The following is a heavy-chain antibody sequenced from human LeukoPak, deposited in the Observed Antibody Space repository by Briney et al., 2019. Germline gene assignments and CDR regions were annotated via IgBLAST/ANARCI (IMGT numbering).Heavy chain of an antibody. Sequence: SETLSLTCAVYGGSFNGYYWTWIRQPPGKGLEWIGEINHSGGTDYNPSLKSRVTISIGTSKNQFSLRLTSVTAADTAVYYCARGASGQQLVQVYWGQGTLVTVSS. V-gene: IGHV4-34*01. CDR2: INHSGGT. J-gene: IGHJ4*02. CDR3: ARGASGQQLVQVY. CDR1: GGSFNGYY. D-gene: IGHD6-13*01.